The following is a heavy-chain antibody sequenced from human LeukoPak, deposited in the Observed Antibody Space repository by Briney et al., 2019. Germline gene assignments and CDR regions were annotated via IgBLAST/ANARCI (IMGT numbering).Heavy chain of an antibody. CDR2: ISSRSLYI. CDR1: GFDFNIYS. D-gene: IGHD6-19*01. J-gene: IGHJ4*02. V-gene: IGHV3-21*01. Sequence: PGGSLRLSCAASGFDFNIYSMNWVRQAPGKGLEWVASISSRSLYIYYPDSLKGRFTISRDNAKNSLYLQMNSLRAEDTAVYYCATGVRGYNSALDYWGQGTLVTVSP. CDR3: ATGVRGYNSALDY.